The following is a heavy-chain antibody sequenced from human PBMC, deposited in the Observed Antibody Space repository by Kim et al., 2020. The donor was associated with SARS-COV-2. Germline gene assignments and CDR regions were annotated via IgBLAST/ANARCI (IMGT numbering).Heavy chain of an antibody. CDR3: ARGLGCSSTSCSAIGY. CDR2: INHSGST. J-gene: IGHJ4*02. CDR1: GGSFSGYY. V-gene: IGHV4-34*01. Sequence: SETLSLTCAVYGGSFSGYYWSWIRQPPGKGLEWIGEINHSGSTNYNPSLKSRVTISVDTSKNQFSLKLSSVTAADTAVYYCARGLGCSSTSCSAIGYWGQGTLVTVSS. D-gene: IGHD2-2*01.